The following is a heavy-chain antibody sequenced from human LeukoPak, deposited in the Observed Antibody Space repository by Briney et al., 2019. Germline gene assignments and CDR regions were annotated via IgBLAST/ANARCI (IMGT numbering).Heavy chain of an antibody. CDR2: ISGSGGST. V-gene: IGHV3-23*01. Sequence: GGSLRLSCAASGFTFSNYAMTWVRQAPGKGLEWVSAISGSGGSTFYADSVKGRFTISRDNSKNTLYLQMNSLRAEDTAVYYCARGVTGYSDWGQGTLVTVSS. CDR3: ARGVTGYSD. J-gene: IGHJ4*02. D-gene: IGHD3-9*01. CDR1: GFTFSNYA.